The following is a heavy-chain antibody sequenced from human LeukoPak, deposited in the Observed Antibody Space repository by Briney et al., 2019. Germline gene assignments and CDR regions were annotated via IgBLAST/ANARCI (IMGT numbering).Heavy chain of an antibody. J-gene: IGHJ6*03. CDR2: ISDYNGNT. CDR1: GYTFTSYG. V-gene: IGHV1-18*01. CDR3: ARSGVVGYDGTELYYMDV. D-gene: IGHD5-12*01. Sequence: ASVKVSCKASGYTFTSYGINWVRQAPGQGLEWMGWISDYNGNTYYTQNFRGRVTMTTNTSTRTAYKELRSLRSDDTAVYYCARSGVVGYDGTELYYMDVWGKGTTVTVSS.